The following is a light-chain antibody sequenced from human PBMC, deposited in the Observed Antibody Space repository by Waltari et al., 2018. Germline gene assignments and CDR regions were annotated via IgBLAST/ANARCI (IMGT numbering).Light chain of an antibody. V-gene: IGKV4-1*01. CDR1: QSVLYSSNNKNY. CDR2: WAS. J-gene: IGKJ1*01. Sequence: DIVMTQSPDSLAVSLGERATINCKSSQSVLYSSNNKNYLAWYQQKPGQPPKLLIYWASTRASGVPYRFSGSGSGTDFTLTISSLQAEDVAVYYCQQYYSTPTWTFGQGTKVEIK. CDR3: QQYYSTPTWT.